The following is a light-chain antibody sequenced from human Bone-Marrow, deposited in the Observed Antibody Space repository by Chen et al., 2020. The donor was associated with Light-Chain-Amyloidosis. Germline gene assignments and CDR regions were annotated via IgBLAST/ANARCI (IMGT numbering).Light chain of an antibody. CDR1: NIGSTS. CDR2: DDS. V-gene: IGLV3-21*02. CDR3: QVWDRSSDRPV. J-gene: IGLJ3*02. Sequence: SNVLTHPSSVSLAPGQTAKIACGGNNIGSTSVHWYQQGPGQAPLLVVYDDSDRPSGIPERLSGSNSGNTATLTISRVEAGDEADYYCQVWDRSSDRPVFGGGTKLTVL.